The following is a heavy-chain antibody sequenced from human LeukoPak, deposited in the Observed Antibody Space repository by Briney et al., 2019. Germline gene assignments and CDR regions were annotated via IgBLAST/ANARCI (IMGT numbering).Heavy chain of an antibody. CDR1: GFTFSSYA. D-gene: IGHD2-2*01. V-gene: IGHV3-23*01. J-gene: IGHJ5*02. CDR2: ISGSGGST. CDR3: AKESLIVVVPGNWFDP. Sequence: GGSLRLSCAASGFTFSSYAMSWVRQAPGKGLEWVSAISGSGGSTYYADSVKGRFTISRDNSKNTLYLQMNSLRAEDTAVYYCAKESLIVVVPGNWFDPWGQRTLVTVSS.